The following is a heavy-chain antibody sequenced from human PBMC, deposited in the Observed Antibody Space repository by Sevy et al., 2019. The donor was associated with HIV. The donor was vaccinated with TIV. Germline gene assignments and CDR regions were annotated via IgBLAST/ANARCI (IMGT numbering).Heavy chain of an antibody. CDR1: GYTFTSYG. CDR2: ISAYNGNT. Sequence: ASVKVSCKASGYTFTSYGISWVRQAPGQWLEWMGWISAYNGNTNYAQKLQGRVTMTTDTSTCTAYMELRSLRSDDTAVYYCAGNDYYDSSGYDDAFDIWGQGTMVTVSS. J-gene: IGHJ3*02. D-gene: IGHD3-22*01. V-gene: IGHV1-18*01. CDR3: AGNDYYDSSGYDDAFDI.